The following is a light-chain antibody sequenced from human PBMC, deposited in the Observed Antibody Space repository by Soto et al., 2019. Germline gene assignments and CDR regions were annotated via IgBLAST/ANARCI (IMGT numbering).Light chain of an antibody. V-gene: IGLV2-14*01. Sequence: QSAVTQPASVSGSPGQSITISCTGTTSDVGGYNYVSWYQQHPRRAPKLILFEVSNRPSGVSNRFSGSKSGSTASLTISGLQAEDEAHYYCSSYTTSSTLVFGGGTKLTVL. CDR1: TSDVGGYNY. J-gene: IGLJ2*01. CDR3: SSYTTSSTLV. CDR2: EVS.